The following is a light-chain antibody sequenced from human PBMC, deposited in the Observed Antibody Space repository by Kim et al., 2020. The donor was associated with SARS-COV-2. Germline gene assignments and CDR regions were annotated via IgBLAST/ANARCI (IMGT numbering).Light chain of an antibody. CDR1: QGINRD. Sequence: DIQMTQFPSSLSASVGDGVTITCRASQGINRDLAWYQQRPGKVPKLLIYGASTLQSGVPSRCSGGGSGTDFTLTISGLQPEDVATYYCQEYNSAPCPFGQGTKVEI. CDR3: QEYNSAPCP. CDR2: GAS. V-gene: IGKV1-27*01. J-gene: IGKJ1*01.